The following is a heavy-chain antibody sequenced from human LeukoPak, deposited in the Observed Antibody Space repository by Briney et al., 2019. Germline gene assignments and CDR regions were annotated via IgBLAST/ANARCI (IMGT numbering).Heavy chain of an antibody. D-gene: IGHD3-22*01. CDR3: AREIASRCYYDSSGYSSHYFDY. Sequence: PSETLSLTCTVSGGSISSYYWSWIRQPPGKGLEWIGYIYYSGSTNYNPSLKSRVTISVDTSKNQFSLKLSSVTAADTAVYYCAREIASRCYYDSSGYSSHYFDYWGQGTLVTVSS. CDR1: GGSISSYY. V-gene: IGHV4-59*01. CDR2: IYYSGST. J-gene: IGHJ4*02.